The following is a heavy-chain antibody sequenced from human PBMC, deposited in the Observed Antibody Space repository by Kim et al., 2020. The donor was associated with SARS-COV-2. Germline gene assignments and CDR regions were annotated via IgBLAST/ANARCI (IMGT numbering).Heavy chain of an antibody. J-gene: IGHJ3*01. Sequence: GESLKISCQYTLSTYWIAWVRQLPGEGLEWMGMIDPADFETHYTPAFEGQVTMSVDNSINTAYLHWNRLEASDTAIYYCARHRKANCGGDCYSGDFWGQGTLVTVSS. CDR2: IDPADFET. CDR3: ARHRKANCGGDCYSGDF. D-gene: IGHD2-21*02. CDR1: YTLSTYW. V-gene: IGHV5-51*01.